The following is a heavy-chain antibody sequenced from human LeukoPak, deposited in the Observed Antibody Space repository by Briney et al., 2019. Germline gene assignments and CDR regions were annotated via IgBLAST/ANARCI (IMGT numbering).Heavy chain of an antibody. V-gene: IGHV3-13*01. Sequence: GGSLRLSCTASGFTISNDDMHWVRQTSGQGLEWIPCIGVLGDTYYPDSVKGRFTISRENAKNSLYLQMNSLGAGDTAVYSCAREYCTGVNCAGARNFDLWGRGTLVTVSS. CDR3: AREYCTGVNCAGARNFDL. CDR1: GFTISNDD. CDR2: IGVLGDT. J-gene: IGHJ2*01. D-gene: IGHD2-8*02.